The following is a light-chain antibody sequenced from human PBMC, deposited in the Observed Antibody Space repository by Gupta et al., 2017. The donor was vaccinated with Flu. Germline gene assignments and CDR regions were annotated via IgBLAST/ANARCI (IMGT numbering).Light chain of an antibody. CDR3: QQRDSTPFT. J-gene: IGKJ2*01. Sequence: DIQMTQSPSSLSASVGDRVTITCRASQSISSYLNWYQQKPGKAPKLLIYAASSLQSGVPSRCSGSGSGTDFTLTISSLQPEDFATYYCQQRDSTPFTFGQGTKVEIK. V-gene: IGKV1-39*01. CDR1: QSISSY. CDR2: AAS.